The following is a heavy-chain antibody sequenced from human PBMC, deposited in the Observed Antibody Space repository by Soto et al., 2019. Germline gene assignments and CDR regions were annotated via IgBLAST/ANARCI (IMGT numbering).Heavy chain of an antibody. V-gene: IGHV4-59*08. J-gene: IGHJ4*02. CDR2: IFYSGST. D-gene: IGHD6-19*01. CDR1: GGSISNYY. CDR3: ARHHSDWYGYYFDY. Sequence: QVQLQESGPGLVKPWETLSLTCTVSGGSISNYYWSWIRQPPGKGLEWIGYIFYSGSTNYNPSLKSRVTISVDTSKTQFSLKLSSVTAADTAMYYCARHHSDWYGYYFDYWGQGTLVTVSS.